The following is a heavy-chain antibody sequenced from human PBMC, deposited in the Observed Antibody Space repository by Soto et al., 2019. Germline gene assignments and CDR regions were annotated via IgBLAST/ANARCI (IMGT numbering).Heavy chain of an antibody. D-gene: IGHD1-1*01. Sequence: QVQLVQSGAEVKKPGASVKVSCKASGYTFTSYYMHWVRQAPGQGLEWMGIINPSGGSTSYAKKYQGIDTRSRDTSTSTDYMELCSLRSEDTAVYYCAKATTAKYNWICYWGQGTTVTVAS. CDR2: INPSGGST. V-gene: IGHV1-46*01. J-gene: IGHJ6*02. CDR1: GYTFTSYY. CDR3: AKATTAKYNWICY.